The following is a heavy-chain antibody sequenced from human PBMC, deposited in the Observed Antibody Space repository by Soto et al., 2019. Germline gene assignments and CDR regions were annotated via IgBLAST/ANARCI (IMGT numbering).Heavy chain of an antibody. CDR2: ISSSSSYI. CDR3: ARDPPSPRSSGMDV. D-gene: IGHD2-2*01. CDR1: GFTFSSYS. V-gene: IGHV3-21*01. J-gene: IGHJ6*02. Sequence: PGGSLRLSCAASGFTFSSYSMNWVRQAPGKGLEWVSSISSSSSYIYYADSVKGRFTISRDNAKNSLYLQMNSLRAEDTAVYYYARDPPSPRSSGMDVWGQGTTVTVSS.